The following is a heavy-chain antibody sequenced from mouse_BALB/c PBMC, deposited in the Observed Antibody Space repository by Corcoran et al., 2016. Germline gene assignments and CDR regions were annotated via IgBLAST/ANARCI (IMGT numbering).Heavy chain of an antibody. J-gene: IGHJ4*01. CDR1: GSTFTTAG. D-gene: IGHD4-1*01. Sequence: QIQLVQSGPELKKPGETVRISCKASGSTFTTAGMQWVQKMPGKGLKWIGWINTHSGVPNYAEDFKGRFAFSLETFASTAYLQISNLKNEDTATYFCARESELGRGYALDYWGQGTSVTVSS. V-gene: IGHV9-4*02. CDR2: INTHSGVP. CDR3: ARESELGRGYALDY.